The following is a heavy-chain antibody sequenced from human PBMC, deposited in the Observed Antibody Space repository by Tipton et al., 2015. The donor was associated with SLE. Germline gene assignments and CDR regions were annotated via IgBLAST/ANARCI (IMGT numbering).Heavy chain of an antibody. Sequence: SLRLSCAASGFTVSSNSMSWVRQAPGKGLEWVSVIHFGGTTFYVDSVKGRFTISRDISKNTLYLQMNNLGTEDTAVYYCAILDTTPSSFWGQRTLVTVSS. D-gene: IGHD1-1*01. CDR1: GFTVSSNS. CDR3: AILDTTPSSF. CDR2: IHFGGTT. V-gene: IGHV3-53*05. J-gene: IGHJ4*02.